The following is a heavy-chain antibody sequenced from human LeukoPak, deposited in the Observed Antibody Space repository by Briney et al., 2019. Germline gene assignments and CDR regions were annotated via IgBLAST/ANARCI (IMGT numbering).Heavy chain of an antibody. CDR1: ENIFNRYD. D-gene: IGHD1-1*01. CDR3: ARVPGVGTKTNWFDP. J-gene: IGHJ5*02. Sequence: ASVKVSCKAPENIFNRYDINWVRQATGQGLEWMGWTNPNSGNTGYAHKFQGRVTMTRTPSTSTAYMELSSLRSEDTAVYYCARVPGVGTKTNWFDPWGQGTLVTVSS. CDR2: TNPNSGNT. V-gene: IGHV1-8*01.